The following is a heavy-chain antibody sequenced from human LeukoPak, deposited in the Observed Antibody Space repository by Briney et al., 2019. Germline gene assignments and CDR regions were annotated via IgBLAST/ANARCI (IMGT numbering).Heavy chain of an antibody. J-gene: IGHJ6*03. Sequence: ASVKVSCKASGYTFTSYGISWVRQATGQGLEWMGWMNPNSGNTGYAQKFQGRVTITRNTSISTAYMELRSLRSDDTAVYYCARVRGYSSGWANYYYYYYMDVWGKGTTVTVSS. CDR3: ARVRGYSSGWANYYYYYYMDV. CDR2: MNPNSGNT. V-gene: IGHV1-8*03. D-gene: IGHD6-19*01. CDR1: GYTFTSYG.